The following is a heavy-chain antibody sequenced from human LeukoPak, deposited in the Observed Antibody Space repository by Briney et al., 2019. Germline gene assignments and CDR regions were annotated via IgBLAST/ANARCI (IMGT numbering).Heavy chain of an antibody. CDR1: GYTFTNYP. V-gene: IGHV7-4-1*02. J-gene: IGHJ6*02. D-gene: IGHD6-25*01. Sequence: ASVKVSCKTSGYTFTNYPINWVRQAPGQGLEWMGWINTNTGNPTYAQGFTGRFVFSLDTSVSTASLQISSLKAEDTAVYYCAKSPYSRAYFYYYSGMDVWGQGTTVTVSS. CDR3: AKSPYSRAYFYYYSGMDV. CDR2: INTNTGNP.